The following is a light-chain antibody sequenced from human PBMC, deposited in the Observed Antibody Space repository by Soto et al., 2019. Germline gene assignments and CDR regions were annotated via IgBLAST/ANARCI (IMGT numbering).Light chain of an antibody. J-gene: IGKJ1*01. CDR1: QSVSSSY. CDR2: GAS. Sequence: VLPQSPGTVSLSPGERATLSCRASQSVSSSYLAGYQQKPAQEARLLIYGASSRATGIPDRISGSGSGTAFSLTIIRRVQQDYSVDYCQQQDSSHPTFGQGTKVDIK. V-gene: IGKV3-20*01. CDR3: QQQDSSHPT.